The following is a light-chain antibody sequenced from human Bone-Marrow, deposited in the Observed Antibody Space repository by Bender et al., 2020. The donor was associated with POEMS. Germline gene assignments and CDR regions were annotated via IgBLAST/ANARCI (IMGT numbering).Light chain of an antibody. Sequence: QSVLTQPPSASGTPGQRVTISCSGGSSNIGAHAVNWYQHLPGTAPKLLIYSSHRRPSEVPDRFSGSKSGYTAFLTISGLQAEDEADYYCSSYTNSRTLVFGGGTKVTVL. J-gene: IGLJ2*01. V-gene: IGLV1-44*01. CDR1: SSNIGAHA. CDR2: SSH. CDR3: SSYTNSRTLV.